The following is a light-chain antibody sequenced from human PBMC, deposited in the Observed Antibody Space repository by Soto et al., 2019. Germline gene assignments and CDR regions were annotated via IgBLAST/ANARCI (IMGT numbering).Light chain of an antibody. Sequence: QYALTQPASVSGSPGQSITISCTGTSSDVGGYNYVSWYQQHPGKAPKLMIYDVSNRPSGVSNRFSGSKSVNTASLTISGLQAEDEADYYCSSYTSSSTLLYVFGTGTKLTVL. CDR3: SSYTSSSTLLYV. CDR1: SSDVGGYNY. V-gene: IGLV2-14*01. J-gene: IGLJ1*01. CDR2: DVS.